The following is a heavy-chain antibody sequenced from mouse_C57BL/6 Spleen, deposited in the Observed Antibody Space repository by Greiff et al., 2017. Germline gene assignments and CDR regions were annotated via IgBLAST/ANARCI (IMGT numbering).Heavy chain of an antibody. D-gene: IGHD2-2*01. Sequence: QVQLKESGAELVKPGASVKMSCKASGYTFTSYWITWVKQRPGQGLEWIGDIYPGSGSTNYNEKFKSKATLTVDTSSSTAYMQLSSLTSEDSAVYYCARYGYDDYYAMDYWGQGTSVTVSS. V-gene: IGHV1-55*01. J-gene: IGHJ4*01. CDR2: IYPGSGST. CDR1: GYTFTSYW. CDR3: ARYGYDDYYAMDY.